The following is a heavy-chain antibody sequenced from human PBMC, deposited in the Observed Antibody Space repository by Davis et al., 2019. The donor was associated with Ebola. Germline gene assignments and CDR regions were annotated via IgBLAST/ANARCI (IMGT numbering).Heavy chain of an antibody. CDR3: ATTGYGFYYYYGMDV. J-gene: IGHJ6*02. Sequence: MPSETLSLTCAVYGGSLSGYYWSWIRQPPGKGLEWIGEINHSGSTNYNPSLKSRVTISVDTSKNQFSLKLSSVTAADTAVYYCATTGYGFYYYYGMDVWGQGTTVTVSS. CDR2: INHSGST. V-gene: IGHV4-34*01. CDR1: GGSLSGYY. D-gene: IGHD1-1*01.